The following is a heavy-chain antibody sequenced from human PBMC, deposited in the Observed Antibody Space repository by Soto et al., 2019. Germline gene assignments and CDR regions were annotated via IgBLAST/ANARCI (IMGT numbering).Heavy chain of an antibody. CDR2: IYYSGST. CDR3: ARPGRDWGALHY. V-gene: IGHV4-59*08. D-gene: IGHD7-27*01. J-gene: IGHJ4*02. CDR1: NDSISTYY. Sequence: QVQLQESGPGLVKPSETLSLTCTDSNDSISTYYWTWIRQPPGKGLEWIGFIYYSGSTKYNPSLQSRVTISVDTSKNQFSLKTNSVTAADTAVYYCARPGRDWGALHYWGQGTLVTVSS.